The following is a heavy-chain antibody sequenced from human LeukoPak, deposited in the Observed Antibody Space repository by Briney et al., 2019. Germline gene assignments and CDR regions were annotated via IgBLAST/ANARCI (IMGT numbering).Heavy chain of an antibody. V-gene: IGHV3-7*04. Sequence: GGSLRLSCAASGFTFSSYWMSWVRQAPGKGLEWVANIKQDGSEKYYVDSVKGRFTNSRDNAKNSLYLQMNSLRAEDTAVYYCAREDIVVVPAAMPIDYWGQGTLVTVSS. CDR2: IKQDGSEK. CDR3: AREDIVVVPAAMPIDY. CDR1: GFTFSSYW. D-gene: IGHD2-2*01. J-gene: IGHJ4*02.